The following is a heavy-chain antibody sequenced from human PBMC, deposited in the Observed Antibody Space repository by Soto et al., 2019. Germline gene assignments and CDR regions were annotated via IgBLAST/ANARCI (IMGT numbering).Heavy chain of an antibody. D-gene: IGHD3-16*01. CDR3: ARFTAAYLQGY. CDR1: GYHFTSYY. V-gene: IGHV1-46*01. CDR2: INPSGGGT. J-gene: IGHJ4*02. Sequence: QVQLVQSGAEVKKPGASVKVSCKASGYHFTSYYIHWVRQAPGQGLEWMGLINPSGGGTSYAQKFRDRITMTRDTSTSTVYMELSSLRSGDTAVYFCARFTAAYLQGYWGQGTLVTVSS.